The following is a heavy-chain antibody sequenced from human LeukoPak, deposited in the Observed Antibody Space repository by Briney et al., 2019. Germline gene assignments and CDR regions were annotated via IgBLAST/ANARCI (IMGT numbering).Heavy chain of an antibody. CDR2: IYTSGST. Sequence: SETLSLTCTVSGGSISSYYWSWIRQPAGKGLEWIGRIYTSGSTNYNPSLKSRVTMSVDTSKKQFSLNLSSVTAADTAVYYCARVDGSCSGGSCPSGNWFDPWGQGTLVTVSS. D-gene: IGHD2-15*01. CDR1: GGSISSYY. J-gene: IGHJ5*02. CDR3: ARVDGSCSGGSCPSGNWFDP. V-gene: IGHV4-4*07.